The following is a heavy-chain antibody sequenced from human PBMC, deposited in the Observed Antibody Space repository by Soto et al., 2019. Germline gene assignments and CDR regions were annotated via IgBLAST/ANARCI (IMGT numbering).Heavy chain of an antibody. D-gene: IGHD3-16*02. CDR1: GYTFTSYG. CDR3: ATSPRNDYVWGSYRSYYFDY. CDR2: ISAYNGNT. V-gene: IGHV1-18*01. Sequence: ASVKVSCKASGYTFTSYGISWVRQAPGQGLEWMGWISAYNGNTNYAQKLQGRVTMTTDTSTSTAYMELRSLRSDDTAVYYCATSPRNDYVWGSYRSYYFDYWGQGTLVTVSS. J-gene: IGHJ4*02.